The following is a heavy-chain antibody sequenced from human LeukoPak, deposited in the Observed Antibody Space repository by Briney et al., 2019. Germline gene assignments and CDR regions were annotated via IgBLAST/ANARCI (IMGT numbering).Heavy chain of an antibody. Sequence: SQTLSLTCTVSGDSISSGGYYWRWIRQHPGKGLEWIRYIDYSGSPYYNPSLKSRVTISVDTSKNQFSLKLSSVTAADTAVYYCARERHDYGDYNYGMDVWGQGTTVTVSS. D-gene: IGHD4-17*01. CDR1: GDSISSGGYY. CDR2: IDYSGSP. CDR3: ARERHDYGDYNYGMDV. V-gene: IGHV4-31*03. J-gene: IGHJ6*02.